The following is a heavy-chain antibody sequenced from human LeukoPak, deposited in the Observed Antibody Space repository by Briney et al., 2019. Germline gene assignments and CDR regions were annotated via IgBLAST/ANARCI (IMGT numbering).Heavy chain of an antibody. CDR1: GFTFTNFG. V-gene: IGHV3-66*01. CDR2: IYSGGST. CDR3: ARSYSNHLFGMDV. Sequence: GGSLRLSCAASGFTFTNFGMSWVRQAPGKGLEWVSVIYSGGSTYYADSVKGRVAISRDNSKNTVFLQMNSVRAEDTAVYYCARSYSNHLFGMDVWGQGTTVTVSS. D-gene: IGHD4-11*01. J-gene: IGHJ6*02.